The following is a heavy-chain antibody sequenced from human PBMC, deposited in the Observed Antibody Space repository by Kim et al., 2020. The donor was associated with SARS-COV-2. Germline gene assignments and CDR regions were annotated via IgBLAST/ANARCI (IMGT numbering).Heavy chain of an antibody. CDR2: IYYSGST. V-gene: IGHV4-39*07. J-gene: IGHJ4*02. CDR3: AREEVGATNLPFDY. CDR1: GGSISSSSYY. D-gene: IGHD1-26*01. Sequence: SETLSLTCTVSGGSISSSSYYWGWIRQPPGKGLEWIGSIYYSGSTYYNPSLKSRVTISVDTSKNQFSLKLSSVTAADTAVYYCAREEVGATNLPFDYWGQGTLVTVSS.